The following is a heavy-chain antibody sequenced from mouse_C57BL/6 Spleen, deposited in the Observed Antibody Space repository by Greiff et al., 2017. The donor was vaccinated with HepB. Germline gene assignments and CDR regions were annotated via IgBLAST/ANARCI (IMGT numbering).Heavy chain of an antibody. Sequence: EVKLVESGGGLVQPGGSMKLSCAASGFTFSDAWMDWVRQSPEKGLEWVAEIRNKANNHATYYAESVKGRFTISRDDSKSSVYLQMNSLRAEDTGIYYCTRHYGSSHWYFDVWGTGTTVTVSS. CDR3: TRHYGSSHWYFDV. CDR1: GFTFSDAW. V-gene: IGHV6-6*01. CDR2: IRNKANNHAT. J-gene: IGHJ1*03. D-gene: IGHD1-1*01.